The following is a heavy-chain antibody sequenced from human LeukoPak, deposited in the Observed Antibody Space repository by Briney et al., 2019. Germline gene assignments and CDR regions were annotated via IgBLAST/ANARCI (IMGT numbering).Heavy chain of an antibody. CDR1: GGSISSYY. D-gene: IGHD2-15*01. Sequence: PSETLSLTYTVSGGSISSYYWSWIRQPPGKGLEWIGYIYYSGSTNYNPSLKSRVTISVDTSKNQFSLKLSSVTAADTAVYYCAAQLLPSYYYYYYMDVWGKGTTVTISS. CDR2: IYYSGST. CDR3: AAQLLPSYYYYYYMDV. V-gene: IGHV4-59*01. J-gene: IGHJ6*03.